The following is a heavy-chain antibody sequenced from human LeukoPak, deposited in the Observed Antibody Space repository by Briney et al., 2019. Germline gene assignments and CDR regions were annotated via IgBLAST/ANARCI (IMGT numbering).Heavy chain of an antibody. J-gene: IGHJ5*02. Sequence: PGGSLRLSCAASGFTFSSYAMSWVRQAPGKGLEWVSTISGGGGIIYYGDSVKGRFTISRDTSKNTLYLQMNSLRVEDTAVYFCAKDQGMAAAGTNSNWFDPWGQGTLVTVSS. V-gene: IGHV3-23*01. CDR2: ISGGGGII. CDR1: GFTFSSYA. CDR3: AKDQGMAAAGTNSNWFDP. D-gene: IGHD6-13*01.